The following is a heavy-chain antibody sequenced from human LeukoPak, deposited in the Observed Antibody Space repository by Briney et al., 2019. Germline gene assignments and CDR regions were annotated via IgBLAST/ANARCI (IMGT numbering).Heavy chain of an antibody. CDR3: ARTSFSNY. D-gene: IGHD3-3*02. J-gene: IGHJ4*02. CDR2: ISGSGGAT. Sequence: GGSLRLSCAASGFTFSSYAMSWVRQAPVKGLEWVSTISGSGGATYYADSVKGRFTISRDNSKNTLYLQMNGLRAEDTAVYYCARTSFSNYWGQGTLVTVSS. V-gene: IGHV3-23*01. CDR1: GFTFSSYA.